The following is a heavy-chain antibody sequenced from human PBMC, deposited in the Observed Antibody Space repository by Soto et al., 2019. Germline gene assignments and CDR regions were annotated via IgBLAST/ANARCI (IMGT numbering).Heavy chain of an antibody. D-gene: IGHD4-17*01. Sequence: SETLSLTCTFSVGSVSSGSYYWSWIRQPPGKGLEWIGYIYYSGSTNYNPSLKSRVTISVDTSKNQFSLKPSSVTAADTAVYYCERYSRKEVSVVALYGGNSNYYYVMELWGQGTMIIVSS. CDR1: VGSVSSGSYY. CDR2: IYYSGST. J-gene: IGHJ6*01. V-gene: IGHV4-61*01. CDR3: ERYSRKEVSVVALYGGNSNYYYVMEL.